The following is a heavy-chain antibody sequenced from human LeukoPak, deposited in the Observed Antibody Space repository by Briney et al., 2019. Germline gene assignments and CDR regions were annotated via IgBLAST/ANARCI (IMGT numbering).Heavy chain of an antibody. J-gene: IGHJ4*02. D-gene: IGHD5-18*01. CDR2: IYPGDSDT. CDR1: GYSFTSYW. Sequence: GESLKTSCKGSGYSFTSYWIAWVRQMPGKGLEWMGVIYPGDSDTRYSPSFQGQVTISADKSISTAYLQWSSLQASDTAMFYCARLDRGMNTAMGELPGFDYWGQGTLVTVSS. CDR3: ARLDRGMNTAMGELPGFDY. V-gene: IGHV5-51*01.